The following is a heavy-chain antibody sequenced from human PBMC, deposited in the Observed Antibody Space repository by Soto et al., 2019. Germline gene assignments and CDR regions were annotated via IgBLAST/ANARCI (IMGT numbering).Heavy chain of an antibody. CDR2: ISSSSSYI. CDR1: GFTFSSYS. D-gene: IGHD3-3*01. CDR3: ARDQEARTEWLIQYGMDV. V-gene: IGHV3-21*01. J-gene: IGHJ6*02. Sequence: EVQLVESGGGLVKPGGSLRLSCAASGFTFSSYSMNWVRQAPGKGLEWVSSISSSSSYIYYADSVKGRFTISRDNAKNSLYLQMNSLRAEDTAVYYCARDQEARTEWLIQYGMDVWGQGTTVTVSS.